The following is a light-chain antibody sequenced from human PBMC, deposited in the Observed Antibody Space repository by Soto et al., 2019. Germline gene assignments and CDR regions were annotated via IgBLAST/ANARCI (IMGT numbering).Light chain of an antibody. CDR3: QQYNSWWT. J-gene: IGKJ1*01. CDR2: DAS. V-gene: IGKV1-5*01. Sequence: DIQMTQPPSTLSASVGDRVTITCRASQSISSWLAWYQQKPGKAPKLLIYDASSLESGVPLRFSGSGSGTEFTLTISSLQPDDFATYYCQQYNSWWTFGQGTKVDIK. CDR1: QSISSW.